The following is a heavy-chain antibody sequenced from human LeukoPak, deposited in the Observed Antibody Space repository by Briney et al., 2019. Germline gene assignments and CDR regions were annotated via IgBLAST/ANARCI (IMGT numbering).Heavy chain of an antibody. D-gene: IGHD6-19*01. CDR2: ISWNSGSI. CDR3: AKDTKYSSGGDFDY. CDR1: GFTFDDYA. V-gene: IGHV3-9*01. J-gene: IGHJ4*02. Sequence: AGGSLRLSCAASGFTFDDYAMHWVRQAPGKGLEWVSGISWNSGSIGYADSVKGRFTISRDNAKNSLYLQMNSLRAEDTALYYCAKDTKYSSGGDFDYWGQGTLATVSS.